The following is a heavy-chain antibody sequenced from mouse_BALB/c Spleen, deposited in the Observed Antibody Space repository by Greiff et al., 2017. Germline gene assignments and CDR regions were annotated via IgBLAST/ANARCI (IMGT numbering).Heavy chain of an antibody. CDR2: ISDGGSYT. J-gene: IGHJ3*01. V-gene: IGHV5-4*02. CDR3: ARDGLGRGAWFAY. CDR1: GFTFSDYY. Sequence: EVNVVESGGGLVKPGGSLKLSCAASGFTFSDYYMYWVRQTPEKRLEWVATISDGGSYTYYPDSVKGRFTISRDNAKNNLYLQMSSLKSEDTAMYYCARDGLGRGAWFAYWGQGTLVTVSA. D-gene: IGHD4-1*01.